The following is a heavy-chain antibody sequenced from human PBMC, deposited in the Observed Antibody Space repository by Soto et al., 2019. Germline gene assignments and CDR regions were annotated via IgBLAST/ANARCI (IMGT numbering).Heavy chain of an antibody. D-gene: IGHD4-17*01. Sequence: PSETLSLTCTVSGDSVSKYYWNWIHQPAGKGLEWIGRIHSTRSPNYNPSLKSRVTMSVDTSKNQFSLKLNLTSVTAADTAVYYCARSPAYGDYANLDTWGQGXLVTVSS. J-gene: IGHJ5*02. V-gene: IGHV4-4*07. CDR3: ARSPAYGDYANLDT. CDR1: GDSVSKYY. CDR2: IHSTRSP.